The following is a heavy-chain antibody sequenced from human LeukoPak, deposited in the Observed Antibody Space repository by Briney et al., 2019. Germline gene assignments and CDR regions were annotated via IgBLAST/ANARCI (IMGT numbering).Heavy chain of an antibody. V-gene: IGHV3-15*01. D-gene: IGHD5-18*01. CDR1: GLTFSNAW. J-gene: IGHJ4*02. Sequence: GGSLRLSCAASGLTFSNAWMSWVRQAPGKGLEWVGRIKSKTDGGTTDYAAPVKGRFTISRDDSKNTLYLQMNSLKTEDTAVYYCTTGLDTAYSSVDYWGQGTLVTVSS. CDR3: TTGLDTAYSSVDY. CDR2: IKSKTDGGTT.